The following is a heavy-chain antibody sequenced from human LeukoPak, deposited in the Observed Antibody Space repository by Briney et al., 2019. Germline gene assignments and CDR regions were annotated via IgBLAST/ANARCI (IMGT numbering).Heavy chain of an antibody. D-gene: IGHD3-22*01. Sequence: PSETLSLTCTVSGGSISSYYWSWIRQPPGKGLEWIGYIYYSGSTYYNPSLKSRVTISVDTSKNQVSLKLSSVTAADTAVYYCARVTGYMIEDYFDYWGQGTLVTVSS. V-gene: IGHV4-59*01. CDR3: ARVTGYMIEDYFDY. J-gene: IGHJ4*02. CDR1: GGSISSYY. CDR2: IYYSGST.